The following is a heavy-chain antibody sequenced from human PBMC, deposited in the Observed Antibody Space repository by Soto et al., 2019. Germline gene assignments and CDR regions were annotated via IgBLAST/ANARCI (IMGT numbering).Heavy chain of an antibody. CDR2: IYWDDDK. CDR1: GFSLSTSGVG. D-gene: IGHD2-15*01. Sequence: QITLKESGPTLVKPTQTLTLTCTFSGFSLSTSGVGVGWIRQPPGKALEWLALIYWDDDKRYSPSLKSRLTITKDTSQHQVVLTMTNMDPVDTPTYYCAHRRYCSGGSCYYFDYWGQGTLVTVSS. V-gene: IGHV2-5*02. CDR3: AHRRYCSGGSCYYFDY. J-gene: IGHJ4*02.